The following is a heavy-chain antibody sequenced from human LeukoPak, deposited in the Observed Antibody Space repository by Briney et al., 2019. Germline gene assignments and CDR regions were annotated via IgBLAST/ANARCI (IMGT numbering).Heavy chain of an antibody. D-gene: IGHD3-10*02. CDR3: ARDYVLAFDY. Sequence: PGGSLRLSCAASGFRFSTYSMNWVRQAPGKGLEWISYISHSGGAEHYTDSVKGRFTISRDNAKNALYLQMNSLRAEDTAVYFCARDYVLAFDYWSRGTLVTVSS. CDR1: GFRFSTYS. V-gene: IGHV3-48*01. J-gene: IGHJ4*02. CDR2: ISHSGGAE.